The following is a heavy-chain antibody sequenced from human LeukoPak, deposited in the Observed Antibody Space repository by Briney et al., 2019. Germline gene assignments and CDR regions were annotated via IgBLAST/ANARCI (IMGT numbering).Heavy chain of an antibody. CDR2: INGDGKNI. D-gene: IGHD3-9*01. Sequence: GGSLRLSCVASGFTFSSYWMHWVRQDPKKGLVRVSRINGDGKNINYADSVRGRFTISRDNAKNTLYLQMNTLRVEDTAVYYCTKDLMDYDVSAGLHHYYIDVCGQGTTVTVSS. J-gene: IGHJ6*02. V-gene: IGHV3-74*01. CDR1: GFTFSSYW. CDR3: TKDLMDYDVSAGLHHYYIDV.